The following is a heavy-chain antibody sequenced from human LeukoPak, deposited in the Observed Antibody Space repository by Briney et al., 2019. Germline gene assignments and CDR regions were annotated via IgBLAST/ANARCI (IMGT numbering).Heavy chain of an antibody. CDR3: ARRNTDYFDY. CDR2: ISYDGSNK. Sequence: PGGSLRLSCAASGFTFSSYGMHWVRQAPGKGLEWVAVISYDGSNKYYADSVEGRFTISRDNSKNTLYLQMNSLRAEDTAVYYCARRNTDYFDYWGQGTLVTVSS. D-gene: IGHD1/OR15-1a*01. J-gene: IGHJ4*02. CDR1: GFTFSSYG. V-gene: IGHV3-30*03.